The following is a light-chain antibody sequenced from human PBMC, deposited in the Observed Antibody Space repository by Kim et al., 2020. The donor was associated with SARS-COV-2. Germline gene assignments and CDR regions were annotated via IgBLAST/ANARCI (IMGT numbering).Light chain of an antibody. V-gene: IGKV1-39*01. CDR3: QQSYRTPRT. J-gene: IGKJ1*01. CDR2: ATY. CDR1: QDIDTY. Sequence: DIQMTQSPSSLSASVGDRITITCRASQDIDTYLNWYQQKPGEAPKVLIYATYSLQTGVPSRFSGRGSGTGFTLTISSLQPEDFATYYCQQSYRTPRTFGQGTKVDIK.